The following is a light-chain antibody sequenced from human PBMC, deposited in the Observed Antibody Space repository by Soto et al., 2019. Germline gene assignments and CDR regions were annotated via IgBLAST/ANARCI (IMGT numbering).Light chain of an antibody. Sequence: QSVLTQPPSASGTPGQRVIISCSGSGSSIGTNTVNWYRQLPGTAPKLLIYGNNQRPSGVPDRFSGSKSGTSASLAFSGLQSEDEADYYCAAWDGSLNNVLFGGGTKLTVL. V-gene: IGLV1-44*01. CDR1: GSSIGTNT. J-gene: IGLJ2*01. CDR3: AAWDGSLNNVL. CDR2: GNN.